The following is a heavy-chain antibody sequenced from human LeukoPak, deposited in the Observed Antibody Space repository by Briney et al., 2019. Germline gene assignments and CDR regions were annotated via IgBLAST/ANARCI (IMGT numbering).Heavy chain of an antibody. CDR1: GFTFSNYG. J-gene: IGHJ4*02. CDR3: ARDVGRGLDY. CDR2: IKQDGSEK. D-gene: IGHD3-10*01. V-gene: IGHV3-7*01. Sequence: GGSLRLSCAASGFTFSNYGMSWVRQAPGKGLEWVANIKQDGSEKYYVDSVKGRFTISRDNAKNSLYLQMNSLRAEDTAVYYCARDVGRGLDYWGQGTLVTVSS.